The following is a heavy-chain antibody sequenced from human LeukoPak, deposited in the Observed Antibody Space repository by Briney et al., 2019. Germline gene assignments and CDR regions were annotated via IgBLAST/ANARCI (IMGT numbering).Heavy chain of an antibody. D-gene: IGHD3-3*01. J-gene: IGHJ4*02. CDR3: AALYHDFSF. CDR2: INHSGST. CDR1: GGSFSGYY. V-gene: IGHV4-34*01. Sequence: PSETLSLTCAVYGGSFSGYYWSWIRQPPGKGLEWIGEINHSGSTNYNPSLKSRVTISVDTSKNQFSLKLSSVTAADTAVYYCAALYHDFSFWGQGTLVTVSS.